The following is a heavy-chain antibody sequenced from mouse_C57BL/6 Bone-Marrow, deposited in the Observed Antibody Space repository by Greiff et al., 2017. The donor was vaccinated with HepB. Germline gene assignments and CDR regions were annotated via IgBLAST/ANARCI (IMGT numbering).Heavy chain of an antibody. V-gene: IGHV1-64*01. Sequence: QVQLQQPGAELVKPGASVKLSCKASGYTFTSYWMHWVKQRPGQGLEWIGMIHPNSGSTNYNEKFKSKATVTVDKSSSTAYMQLSSLTSEDSAVYDCARSYYGSSTWFAYWGQGTVVTVSA. J-gene: IGHJ3*01. D-gene: IGHD1-1*01. CDR1: GYTFTSYW. CDR3: ARSYYGSSTWFAY. CDR2: IHPNSGST.